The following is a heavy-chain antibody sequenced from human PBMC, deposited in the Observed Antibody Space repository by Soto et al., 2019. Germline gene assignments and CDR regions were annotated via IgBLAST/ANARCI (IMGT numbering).Heavy chain of an antibody. CDR2: IYNSGST. D-gene: IGHD1-26*01. CDR3: ARGPSGDKVDY. V-gene: IGHV4-30-4*01. Sequence: QVQLQESGPGVVEPSQTLSLTCTVSGGSINNNGYFWSWIRQPPGSGLEWIGHIYNSGSTYSNPSLKRRTTISVDTSKNQFSLKLSSVTAADTAVYYCARGPSGDKVDYWGQGTLVTVSS. CDR1: GGSINNNGYF. J-gene: IGHJ4*02.